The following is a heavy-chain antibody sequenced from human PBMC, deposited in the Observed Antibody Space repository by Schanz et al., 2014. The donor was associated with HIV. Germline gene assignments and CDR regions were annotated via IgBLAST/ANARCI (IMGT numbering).Heavy chain of an antibody. D-gene: IGHD1-26*01. J-gene: IGHJ6*02. CDR2: IIPVFGTT. CDR3: ARGEVPSLGMDA. V-gene: IGHV1-69*06. CDR1: GYTFTGYY. Sequence: QVQLVQSGAEVKEPGASVKVSCKASGYTFTGYYLXXXXTPPQKGLEWMGGIIPVFGTTNYAQKFQGRVTITADKATSTAYMELSSLRSEDTAVYYCARGEVPSLGMDAWGQGTTVTVSS.